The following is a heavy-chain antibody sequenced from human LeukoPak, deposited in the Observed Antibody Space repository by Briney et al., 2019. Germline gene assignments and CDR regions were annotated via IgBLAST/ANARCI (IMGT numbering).Heavy chain of an antibody. D-gene: IGHD3-22*01. V-gene: IGHV1-18*01. CDR3: ARDRVRYYYDSSGYYFLDY. CDR1: GGTFSSYG. CDR2: ISAYNGNT. J-gene: IGHJ4*02. Sequence: GSSVRVSCKASGGTFSSYGISWVRQAPGQGLEWMGWISAYNGNTNYAQKLQGRVTMTTDTSTSTAYMELRSLRSDDTAVYYCARDRVRYYYDSSGYYFLDYWGQGTLVTVSS.